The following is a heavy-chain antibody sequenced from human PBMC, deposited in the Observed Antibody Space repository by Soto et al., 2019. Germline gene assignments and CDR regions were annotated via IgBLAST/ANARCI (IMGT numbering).Heavy chain of an antibody. CDR3: PSQGRAVARTGHDAFDI. V-gene: IGHV5-51*01. D-gene: IGHD6-19*01. J-gene: IGHJ3*02. CDR2: IYPGDSDT. Sequence: PGESLKISCKGSGYSFTSYWIGWVRQMPGKGLEWMGIIYPGDSDTRYSPSFQGQVTISADKSISTAYLQWSSLKASDTAMYSCPSQGRAVARTGHDAFDIWGQGTMVTVSS. CDR1: GYSFTSYW.